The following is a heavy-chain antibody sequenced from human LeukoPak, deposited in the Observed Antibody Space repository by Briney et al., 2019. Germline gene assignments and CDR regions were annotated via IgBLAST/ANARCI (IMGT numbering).Heavy chain of an antibody. V-gene: IGHV3-23*01. CDR1: GFTFSSNA. J-gene: IGHJ4*02. CDR3: AKIRVIFNWNYAYYFDY. D-gene: IGHD1-7*01. CDR2: ITAGGDTT. Sequence: GGSLRLSCAASGFTFSSNAMTWVRQAPGQGLECVSAITAGGDTTYYADSVKGRFTISRDNSKNTLYLQMNSLRAEDTAVYYCAKIRVIFNWNYAYYFDYWGQGSLVTVSS.